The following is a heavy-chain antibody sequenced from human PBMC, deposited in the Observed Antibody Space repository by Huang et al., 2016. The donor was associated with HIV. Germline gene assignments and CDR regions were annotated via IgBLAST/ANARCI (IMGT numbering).Heavy chain of an antibody. J-gene: IGHJ4*02. CDR2: IIPIFGTT. CDR3: ARVLSDYYDSSGYSFDS. CDR1: GGNFRSHA. Sequence: QVQLMQSGAEVKKPGSSVKVSCKASGGNFRSHAFSWVRQAPGQGLEWMGGIIPIFGTTNYAQKFQGRVTSTADESTSTAYMELSSLRSEDTAIYFCARVLSDYYDSSGYSFDSWGQGTLVTVSS. V-gene: IGHV1-69*13. D-gene: IGHD3-22*01.